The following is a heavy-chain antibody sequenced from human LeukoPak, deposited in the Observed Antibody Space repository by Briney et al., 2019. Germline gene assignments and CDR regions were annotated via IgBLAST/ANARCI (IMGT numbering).Heavy chain of an antibody. J-gene: IGHJ4*02. CDR1: GFTFSSYS. Sequence: PGGSLRLSCAASGFTFSSYSMNWVRQAPGKGLEWVSYISPTSAYTDYADSVKGRFTVSRDNAKNSLYLEMNSLRAEDTAVYFCATAGVAAAGGFDYWGQGTLVTVSS. V-gene: IGHV3-21*04. CDR3: ATAGVAAAGGFDY. D-gene: IGHD6-13*01. CDR2: ISPTSAYT.